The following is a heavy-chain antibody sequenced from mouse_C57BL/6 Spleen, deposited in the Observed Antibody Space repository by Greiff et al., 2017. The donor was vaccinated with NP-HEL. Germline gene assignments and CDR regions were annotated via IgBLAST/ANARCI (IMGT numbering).Heavy chain of an antibody. CDR2: ISDGGSYT. CDR1: GFTFSSYA. Sequence: EVKLVESGGGLVKPGGSLKLSCAASGFTFSSYAMSWVRQTPEKRLEWVATISDGGSYTYYPDNVKGRFTISRDNAKNNLYLQMSHLKSEDTAMYYCARDRNWVFFDYWGQGTTLTVSS. D-gene: IGHD4-1*01. CDR3: ARDRNWVFFDY. J-gene: IGHJ2*01. V-gene: IGHV5-4*01.